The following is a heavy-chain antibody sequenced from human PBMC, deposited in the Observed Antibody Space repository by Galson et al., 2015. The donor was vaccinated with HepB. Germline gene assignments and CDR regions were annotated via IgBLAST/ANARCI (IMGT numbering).Heavy chain of an antibody. Sequence: SLRLSCAASGFTFSSYGMHWVRQAPGKGLEWVAVISYDGSNKYYADSVKGRFTISRDNSKNTLYLQMNSLRAEDTAVYYCAKGLKRVVVVPAAGDYWGQGTLVTVSS. D-gene: IGHD2-2*01. CDR1: GFTFSSYG. J-gene: IGHJ4*02. CDR2: ISYDGSNK. V-gene: IGHV3-30*18. CDR3: AKGLKRVVVVPAAGDY.